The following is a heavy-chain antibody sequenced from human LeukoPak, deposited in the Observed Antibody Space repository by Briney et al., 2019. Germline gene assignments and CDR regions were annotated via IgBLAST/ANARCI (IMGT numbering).Heavy chain of an antibody. CDR1: GYSFTSYW. D-gene: IGHD3-10*01. J-gene: IGHJ3*02. CDR2: IYPGDSDT. Sequence: GETLKISCKGSGYSFTSYWIGWVRQMPGKGLEWMGIIYPGDSDTRYSPSFQGQVTISADKSISTAYLQWSSLKASDTAMYYCASLVLLWFGELGGYVAFDIWGQGTMVTVSS. V-gene: IGHV5-51*01. CDR3: ASLVLLWFGELGGYVAFDI.